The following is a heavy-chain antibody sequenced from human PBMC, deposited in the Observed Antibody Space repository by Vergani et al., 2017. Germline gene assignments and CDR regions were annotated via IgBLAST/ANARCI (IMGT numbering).Heavy chain of an antibody. CDR3: ARGDGYFLY. CDR2: ISGYGGST. V-gene: IGHV3-23*01. CDR1: GFTFSTYA. J-gene: IGHJ4*02. D-gene: IGHD5-24*01. Sequence: EVQLLESGGGLVQPGGSLRLSCAASGFTFSTYAMSWVRQAPGKGLEWVSAISGYGGSTNYADSVKGRFTISRDNSKSTLYLQMNSLRVEDTAVYYCARGDGYFLYWGQGTLVTVSS.